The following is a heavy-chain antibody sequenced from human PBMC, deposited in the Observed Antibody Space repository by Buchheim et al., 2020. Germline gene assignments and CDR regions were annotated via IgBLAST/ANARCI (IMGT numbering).Heavy chain of an antibody. J-gene: IGHJ4*02. D-gene: IGHD2-15*01. CDR2: ISSSSSTR. Sequence: EVQLVESGGALVQPGGSLRLSCAASGFTFSSYSMNWVRQAPGKGLEWLSYISSSSSTRHYADSVKGRFTISRDTANNSLYLQMNGLRDEDTAVYYCAREVAATRFDYWGQGTL. V-gene: IGHV3-48*02. CDR3: AREVAATRFDY. CDR1: GFTFSSYS.